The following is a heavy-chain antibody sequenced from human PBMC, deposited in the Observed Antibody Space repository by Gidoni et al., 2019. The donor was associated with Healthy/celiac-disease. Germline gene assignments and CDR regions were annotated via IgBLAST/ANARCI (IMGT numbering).Heavy chain of an antibody. CDR3: ARDGHYYYGMDV. V-gene: IGHV3-21*01. CDR2: ISSSSSYI. J-gene: IGHJ6*02. CDR1: GFPFSSYS. Sequence: EVQLVESVGGLVKPGVSLSLSCASSGFPFSSYSMNWVRQAPGKGLEWVSSISSSSSYIYYADSVKGRFTISRDNAKNSLYLQMNSLRAEDTAVYYCARDGHYYYGMDVWGQGTTVTVSS.